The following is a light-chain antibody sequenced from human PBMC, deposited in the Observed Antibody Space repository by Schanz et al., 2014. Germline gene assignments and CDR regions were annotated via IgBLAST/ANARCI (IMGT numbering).Light chain of an antibody. CDR1: QTISTY. CDR3: QQSFIAPHT. Sequence: DIQMTQSPSSLSASVGDRVTITCRASQTISTYLNWYQQKPGKAPKILIYSASNLQGGVPSRFTGSGSGADFTLTISSLQPEDTGTYYCQQSFIAPHTFGGGTKVEI. J-gene: IGKJ4*01. V-gene: IGKV1-39*01. CDR2: SAS.